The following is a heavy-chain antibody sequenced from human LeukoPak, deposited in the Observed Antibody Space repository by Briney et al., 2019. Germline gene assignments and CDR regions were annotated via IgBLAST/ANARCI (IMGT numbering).Heavy chain of an antibody. CDR3: AKVFKGWVGATGLGAFDI. V-gene: IGHV3-48*01. Sequence: PGGSLRLSCAASGFTFSSFSMNWVRQAPGKGLEWDSYIRSGGTNTDYTGSVKGRFTISRDNAKNSLYLQMNSLRAEDTAVYYCAKVFKGWVGATGLGAFDIWGQGTMVTVSS. J-gene: IGHJ3*02. CDR1: GFTFSSFS. CDR2: IRSGGTNT. D-gene: IGHD1-26*01.